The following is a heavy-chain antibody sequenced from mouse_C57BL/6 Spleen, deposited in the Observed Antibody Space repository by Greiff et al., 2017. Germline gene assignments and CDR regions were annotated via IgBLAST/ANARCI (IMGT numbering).Heavy chain of an antibody. D-gene: IGHD2-4*01. Sequence: EVQLVESGGDLVKPGGSLKLSCAASGFTFSSYGMSWVRQTPDKRLEWVATISSGGSYTYYPDSVKGRFTISRDNAKNTLYLQMSSLKSEDTAMYYCARRDYDYGFDYWGQGTTLTVSS. CDR3: ARRDYDYGFDY. CDR1: GFTFSSYG. CDR2: ISSGGSYT. V-gene: IGHV5-6*01. J-gene: IGHJ2*01.